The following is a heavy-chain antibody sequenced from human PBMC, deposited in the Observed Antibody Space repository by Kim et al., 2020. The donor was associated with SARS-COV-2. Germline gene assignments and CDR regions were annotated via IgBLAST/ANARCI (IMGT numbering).Heavy chain of an antibody. CDR1: GGSISSYY. J-gene: IGHJ3*02. V-gene: IGHV4-59*01. CDR2: IYYSGST. CDR3: AGYGSGSYYDAFDI. D-gene: IGHD3-10*01. Sequence: SETLSLTCTVSGGSISSYYWSWIRQPPGKGLEWIGYIYYSGSTNYNPSLKSRVTISVDTSKNQFSLKLSSVTAADTAVYYCAGYGSGSYYDAFDIWGQGTMVTVSS.